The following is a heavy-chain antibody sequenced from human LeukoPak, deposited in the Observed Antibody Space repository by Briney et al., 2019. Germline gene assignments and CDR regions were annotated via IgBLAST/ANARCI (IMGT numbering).Heavy chain of an antibody. CDR1: GFAFSSYW. D-gene: IGHD1-26*01. CDR3: ARYFLVGATDY. V-gene: IGHV3-7*03. CDR2: IKQDGSEK. Sequence: PGGSLRLSCAVSGFAFSSYWMNWVRQAPGKGLEWVANIKQDGSEKYYVDSVKGRFTISRDNAKNSLYLQMNSLRAEDTAVYYCARYFLVGATDYWGQGTLVTVSS. J-gene: IGHJ4*02.